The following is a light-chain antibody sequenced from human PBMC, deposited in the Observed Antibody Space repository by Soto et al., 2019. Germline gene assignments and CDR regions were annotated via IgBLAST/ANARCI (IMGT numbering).Light chain of an antibody. V-gene: IGKV1-27*01. Sequence: DIQITQSPSYLSASVGDRVTITCRASQGISTYLAWYQQKPGKVPKLLIYAASSLQSGVPSRFRGSGSGTDFTLTISSLQPEDVATYYCQKYNSAPPYTFGQGTKLEI. J-gene: IGKJ2*01. CDR2: AAS. CDR3: QKYNSAPPYT. CDR1: QGISTY.